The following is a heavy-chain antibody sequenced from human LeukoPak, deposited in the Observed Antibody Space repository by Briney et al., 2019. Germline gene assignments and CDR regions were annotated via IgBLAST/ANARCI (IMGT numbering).Heavy chain of an antibody. Sequence: ASVKVSCKTSGYTFTGYYIHWVRQAPGQGLEWMGWINPNGGDTNYAQKFQGRVSMTGDTSISTAYMELSRLGSDDTAVYYCARTLVVINDAFDIWGQGTMVTVSS. D-gene: IGHD3-22*01. V-gene: IGHV1-2*02. CDR1: GYTFTGYY. CDR2: INPNGGDT. CDR3: ARTLVVINDAFDI. J-gene: IGHJ3*02.